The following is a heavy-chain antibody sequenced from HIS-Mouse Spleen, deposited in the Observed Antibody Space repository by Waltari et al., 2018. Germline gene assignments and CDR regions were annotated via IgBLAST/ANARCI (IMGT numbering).Heavy chain of an antibody. CDR2: ISYDGSNK. CDR1: VFTFSSYG. J-gene: IGHJ4*02. Sequence: QVQLVESGGGVVQPGRSLRLSCAASVFTFSSYGMHWVRQAPGKGLEWVAVISYDGSNKYYADSVKGRFTISRDNSKNTLYLQMNSLRAEDTVVYYCAKASSGWLDYWGQGTLVTVSS. D-gene: IGHD6-19*01. CDR3: AKASSGWLDY. V-gene: IGHV3-30*18.